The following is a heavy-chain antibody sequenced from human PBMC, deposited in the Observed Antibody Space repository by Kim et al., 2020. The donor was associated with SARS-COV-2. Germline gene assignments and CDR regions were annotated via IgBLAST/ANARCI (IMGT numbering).Heavy chain of an antibody. CDR3: ARDSSGWYSRPFDY. Sequence: GGSLRLSCAASGFTFSSYEMNWVRQAPGKGLEWVSYISSSGSTIYYADSVKGRFTISRDNAKNSLYLQMNSLRAEDTAVYYCARDSSGWYSRPFDYWGQGTLVTVSS. CDR2: ISSSGSTI. D-gene: IGHD6-19*01. CDR1: GFTFSSYE. J-gene: IGHJ4*02. V-gene: IGHV3-48*03.